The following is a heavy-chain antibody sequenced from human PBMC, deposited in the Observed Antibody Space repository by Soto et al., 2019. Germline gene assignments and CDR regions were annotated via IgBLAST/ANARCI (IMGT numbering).Heavy chain of an antibody. V-gene: IGHV3-23*01. CDR3: ARGPRYCSGYSCDYCMDV. CDR1: GFTFSRYA. J-gene: IGHJ6*03. CDR2: ISGSAATT. Sequence: EVQLLESGGGLVQPGGSLRLSCAASGFTFSRYAMSWVRQAPGKGLEWVSAISGSAATTFYADSVKGRFTVSRDNSKNTLYLQMSSLRAEDTAVYYCARGPRYCSGYSCDYCMDVWGKGTTVTVSS. D-gene: IGHD2-15*01.